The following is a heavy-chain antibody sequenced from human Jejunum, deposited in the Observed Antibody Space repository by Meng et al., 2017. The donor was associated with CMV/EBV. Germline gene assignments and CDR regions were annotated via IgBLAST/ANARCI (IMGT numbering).Heavy chain of an antibody. Sequence: TVRGDSLRCVRQGPEKGLEWASVIDPIARTDHSDAVKGRLTVSRDNSKNTLYLQMNSLRAEDTAVYYCAKDRLTIAFLDYWGQGTQVTVSS. V-gene: IGHV3-53*01. CDR2: IDPIART. CDR1: TVRGDS. CDR3: AKDRLTIAFLDY. D-gene: IGHD3-10*01. J-gene: IGHJ4*02.